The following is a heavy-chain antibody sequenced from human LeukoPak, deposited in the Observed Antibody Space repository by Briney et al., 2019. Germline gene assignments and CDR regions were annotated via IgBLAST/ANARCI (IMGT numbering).Heavy chain of an antibody. CDR1: GFTFSSYA. CDR2: ISASGGST. J-gene: IGHJ4*02. V-gene: IGHV3-23*01. D-gene: IGHD2-2*01. Sequence: GGSLRLSCAASGFTFSSYAMSWVRQAPGKGLEWVSAISASGGSTYYADSVKGRFTISRDNSQNTLYLQVNSLRAEDTAVCYCAKGLVPAAIRVVDYWGQGTLVTVSS. CDR3: AKGLVPAAIRVVDY.